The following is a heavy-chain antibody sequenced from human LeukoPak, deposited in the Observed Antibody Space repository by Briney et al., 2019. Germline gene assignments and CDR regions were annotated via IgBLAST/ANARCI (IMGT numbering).Heavy chain of an antibody. CDR1: GFTFSSQL. Sequence: GGSLRLSCAASGFTFSSQLMTWVRQAPGKGLEWVSSISSSSSYIYYADSVKGRFTISRDNAKNSLYLQMNSLRAEDTAVYYCARGGFERGIVVVPAALNWFDPWGQGTLVTVSS. CDR3: ARGGFERGIVVVPAALNWFDP. V-gene: IGHV3-21*01. D-gene: IGHD2-2*01. CDR2: ISSSSSYI. J-gene: IGHJ5*02.